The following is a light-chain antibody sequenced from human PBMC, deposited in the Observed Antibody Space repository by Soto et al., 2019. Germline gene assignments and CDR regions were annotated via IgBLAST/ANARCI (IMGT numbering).Light chain of an antibody. CDR1: QSVTGTS. CDR3: HQYSTSPRT. J-gene: IGKJ1*01. V-gene: IGKV3-20*01. CDR2: GAS. Sequence: EIVLTQSPGTLSLSPGERATLSCRASQSVTGTSLAWYQQKPGQAPRLLIYGASSRATGIPDRFSGSGSGTDFTLTISRLEPEDFAVYYCHQYSTSPRTFGQGTKVDIK.